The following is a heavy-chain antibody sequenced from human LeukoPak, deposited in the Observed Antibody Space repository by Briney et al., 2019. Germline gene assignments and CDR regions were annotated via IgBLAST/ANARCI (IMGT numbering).Heavy chain of an antibody. D-gene: IGHD6-13*01. V-gene: IGHV1-69*13. J-gene: IGHJ4*02. CDR3: ATTGSSHLANFDY. Sequence: WASVKVSCKASVGTFSSYAISWVRQPPGQGLEWMGVIIPIFGTANYAQKFQGRVTITADESTSTAYMELSSLRSEDTAVYYCATTGSSHLANFDYWGQGTLVTVSS. CDR2: IIPIFGTA. CDR1: VGTFSSYA.